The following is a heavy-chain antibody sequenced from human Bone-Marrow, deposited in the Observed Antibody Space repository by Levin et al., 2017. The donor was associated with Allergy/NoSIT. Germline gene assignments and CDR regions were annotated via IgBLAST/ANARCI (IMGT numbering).Heavy chain of an antibody. V-gene: IGHV3-15*01. CDR1: GFTFTDAW. D-gene: IGHD2-2*01. J-gene: IGHJ4*02. CDR3: TTATSDSTSWWHPDVFDY. Sequence: AGGSLRLSCAASGFTFTDAWMTWVRQAPGKGLEWVGRIKGKSDGGTVDYAALVQGRFSISRDDSKTTVSLQMNSLKTEDTAVYFCTTATSDSTSWWHPDVFDYWGRGTLVTVSS. CDR2: IKGKSDGGTV.